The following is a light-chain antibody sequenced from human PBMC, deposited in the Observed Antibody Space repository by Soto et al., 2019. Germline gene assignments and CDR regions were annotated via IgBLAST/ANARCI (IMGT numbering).Light chain of an antibody. J-gene: IGLJ2*01. CDR3: SSYTTSTTVE. CDR1: NSDVGAHDL. Sequence: QSVLTQPASVSGSPGQSITISCTGSNSDVGAHDLVSWYQHHPGKAPRLMIYGVTNRPSGVSNRFSGSKSGNTASLTISGLQAEDEADYYCSSYTTSTTVEFGGGTKL. V-gene: IGLV2-14*01. CDR2: GVT.